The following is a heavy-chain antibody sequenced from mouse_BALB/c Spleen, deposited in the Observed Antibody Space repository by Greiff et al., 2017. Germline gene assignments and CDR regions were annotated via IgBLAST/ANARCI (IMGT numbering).Heavy chain of an antibody. J-gene: IGHJ4*01. D-gene: IGHD1-1*01. V-gene: IGHV7-3*02. CDR2: ISNKANGYTT. CDR3: ARDSDYDSSYGYAMDY. Sequence: EVKLMESGGGLVQPGGSLRLSCATSGFTFTDYYMSWVRQPPGKALEWLGFISNKANGYTTEYSASVKGRFTISRDNSKSILYLQMNTRRGEDSATYDCARDSDYDSSYGYAMDYWGQGASVTVSS. CDR1: GFTFTDYY.